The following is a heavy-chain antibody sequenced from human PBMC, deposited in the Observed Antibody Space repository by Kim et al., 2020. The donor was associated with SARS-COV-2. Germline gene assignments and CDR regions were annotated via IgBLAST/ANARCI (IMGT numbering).Heavy chain of an antibody. D-gene: IGHD3-10*01. J-gene: IGHJ4*02. CDR2: INAGNGNT. V-gene: IGHV1-3*01. Sequence: ASVKVSCKASGYTFINYVIHWLRQAPGQSLEWMGWINAGNGNTYSSQRFQGRFTLSRDTSASTVYMELNSLRSEDTAVYYCARGYGPGSHEDSWGQGTLVTVSS. CDR1: GYTFINYV. CDR3: ARGYGPGSHEDS.